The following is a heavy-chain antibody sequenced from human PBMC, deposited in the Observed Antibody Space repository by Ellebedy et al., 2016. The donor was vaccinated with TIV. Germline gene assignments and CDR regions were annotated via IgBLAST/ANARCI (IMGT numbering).Heavy chain of an antibody. D-gene: IGHD2-21*01. Sequence: SETLSLTXPVSSGSINSTSSYWGWIRQPPGKGLEWIGNIYYTGSTYYNPSLKSRVTISVDTSKNQFSLKLSSVTAADTAVYYCAREVIAGINWLDPWGQGTLVTVSS. CDR3: AREVIAGINWLDP. V-gene: IGHV4-39*02. J-gene: IGHJ5*02. CDR1: SGSINSTSSY. CDR2: IYYTGST.